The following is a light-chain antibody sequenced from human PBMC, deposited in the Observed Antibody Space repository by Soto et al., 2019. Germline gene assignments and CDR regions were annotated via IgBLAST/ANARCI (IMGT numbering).Light chain of an antibody. CDR1: QSVRSSY. CDR2: GAS. CDR3: QQYGASPL. Sequence: EIVLTQSPGTLSLSPGERATLSCRASQSVRSSYLAWYQQKPGQSPRLLIYGASSRATGIPDRFSGSGSGTDFTLTISRLEPEDFAVYYCQQYGASPLFGPGTKVDIK. J-gene: IGKJ3*01. V-gene: IGKV3-20*01.